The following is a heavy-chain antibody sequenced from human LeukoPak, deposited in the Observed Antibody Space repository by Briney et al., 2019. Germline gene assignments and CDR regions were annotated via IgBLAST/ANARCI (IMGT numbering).Heavy chain of an antibody. CDR1: GFTFSSYA. J-gene: IGHJ4*02. D-gene: IGHD3-22*01. Sequence: GGSLRLSCAASGFTFSSYAMSWVRQSPGKGLEWVSTIIGSGGRTYYADFVKGRFTISRDNSKNTLYLQMNSLRAEDTAVYYCAKTNLYYDSSGYYSNYFDYWGQGTLVTVSS. CDR2: IIGSGGRT. V-gene: IGHV3-23*01. CDR3: AKTNLYYDSSGYYSNYFDY.